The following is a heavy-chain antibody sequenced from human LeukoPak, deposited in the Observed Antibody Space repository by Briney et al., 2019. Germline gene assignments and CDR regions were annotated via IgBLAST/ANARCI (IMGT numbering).Heavy chain of an antibody. J-gene: IGHJ4*02. Sequence: GGSLRLSSAASGFTFSSYAVSWVRQAPGKGLEWVSAITGSGGSTYYADSVKGRFTISRDNSKNTLYLQMNSLRAEDTAVYYCAKDGHDYGDYFGYWGQGTLVTVSS. CDR2: ITGSGGST. D-gene: IGHD4-17*01. V-gene: IGHV3-23*01. CDR1: GFTFSSYA. CDR3: AKDGHDYGDYFGY.